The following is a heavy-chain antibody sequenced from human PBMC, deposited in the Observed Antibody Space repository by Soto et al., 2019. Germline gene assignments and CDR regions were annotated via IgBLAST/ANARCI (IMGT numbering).Heavy chain of an antibody. V-gene: IGHV4-61*01. CDR2: IHFSGSI. CDR1: GSSVSSGIYY. CDR3: GRGGDAYNMGRY. J-gene: IGHJ4*02. Sequence: QVQLQESGPGLVKPSETLSLTCSVSGSSVSSGIYYWSWIRQPPGKGLEWIGYIHFSGSITYNPSLRGRVTISVDTSKTQLSLNLNSVTAADTAMYYCGRGGDAYNMGRYWGQGTLVTVSS. D-gene: IGHD1-1*01.